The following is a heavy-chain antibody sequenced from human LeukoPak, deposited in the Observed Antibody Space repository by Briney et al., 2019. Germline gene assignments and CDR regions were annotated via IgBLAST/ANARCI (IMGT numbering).Heavy chain of an antibody. CDR1: GGSISSGDYY. J-gene: IGHJ4*02. D-gene: IGHD3-22*01. CDR2: IYYSGST. CDR3: ARHRMYYYDSSGSPGGFDY. Sequence: SETLSLTCTVSGGSISSGDYYWSWIRQPPGKGLEWIGYIYYSGSTYYNPSLKSRVTISVDTSKNQFSLKLSSVTAADTAVYYCARHRMYYYDSSGSPGGFDYWGQGTLVTVSS. V-gene: IGHV4-30-4*01.